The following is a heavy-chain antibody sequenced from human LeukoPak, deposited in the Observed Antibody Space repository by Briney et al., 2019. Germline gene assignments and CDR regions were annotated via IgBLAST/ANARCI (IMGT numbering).Heavy chain of an antibody. D-gene: IGHD6-19*01. CDR3: DKPSVAGPYVFDI. J-gene: IGHJ3*02. V-gene: IGHV4-59*08. CDR2: IYYSGST. CDR1: GGSISSYY. Sequence: PSETLSLTCTVSGGSISSYYWSWIRQPPGKGLERMGYIYYSGSTNYNPSLKSRVTISVDTSKNQFSMKLSSVTAADTAVYYCDKPSVAGPYVFDIWGQGTMVTVSS.